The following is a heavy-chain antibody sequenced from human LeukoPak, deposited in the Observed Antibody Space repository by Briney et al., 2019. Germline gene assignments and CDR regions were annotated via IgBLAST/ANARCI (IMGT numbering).Heavy chain of an antibody. CDR2: IYYSGST. CDR1: SDSIYSSNYY. D-gene: IGHD2-21*02. J-gene: IGHJ4*02. Sequence: PSETLSLTCTVSSDSIYSSNYYWGWIRQPPGKGLEWIGSIYYSGSTYYNSSLKSRVTISVDTSKNQFSLKLSSLTAVDTAVYYCARAAYCGGDCYLFDYWGQGTLVTVSS. V-gene: IGHV4-39*01. CDR3: ARAAYCGGDCYLFDY.